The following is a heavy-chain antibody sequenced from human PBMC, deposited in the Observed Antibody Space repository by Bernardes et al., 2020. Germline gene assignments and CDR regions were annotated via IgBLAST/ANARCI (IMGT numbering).Heavy chain of an antibody. CDR1: VYTFTSYD. Sequence: SVTVSCNASVYTFTSYDINWVRQATGQGLEWMGWMNPNSGNTGYAQKFQGRVTMTRNTSISTAYMELSSLRSEDTAVYYCARGRYDFWSGYPPDHWGQGTLVTVSS. D-gene: IGHD3-3*01. V-gene: IGHV1-8*01. CDR2: MNPNSGNT. J-gene: IGHJ4*02. CDR3: ARGRYDFWSGYPPDH.